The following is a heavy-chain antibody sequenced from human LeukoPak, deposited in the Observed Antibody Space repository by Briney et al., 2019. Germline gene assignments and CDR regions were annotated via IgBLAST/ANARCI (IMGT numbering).Heavy chain of an antibody. V-gene: IGHV3-30*18. J-gene: IGHJ6*02. CDR3: AKGHSGSYSPGMDV. D-gene: IGHD1-26*01. CDR2: ISYDGSNK. CDR1: GFTFSSYG. Sequence: GGSLRLSCAASGFTFSSYGMHWVRQAPGKGLEWVAVISYDGSNKYYADSVKGRFTISRDNSKNTLYLQMNSLRAEDTAVYYCAKGHSGSYSPGMDVWGQGTTVTVSS.